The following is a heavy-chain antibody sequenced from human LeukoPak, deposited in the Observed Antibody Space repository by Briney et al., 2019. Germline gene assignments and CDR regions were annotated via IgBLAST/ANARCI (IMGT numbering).Heavy chain of an antibody. CDR2: IILIFGTA. D-gene: IGHD3-10*01. V-gene: IGHV1-69*01. J-gene: IGHJ4*02. Sequence: SVKVSCKASGGTFSSYAISWVRQAPGQGLEWMGGIILIFGTANYAQKFQGRVTITADESTSTAYMELSSLRSEDTAVYYCARDLAMVRGVIGYFDYWGQGTLVTVSS. CDR1: GGTFSSYA. CDR3: ARDLAMVRGVIGYFDY.